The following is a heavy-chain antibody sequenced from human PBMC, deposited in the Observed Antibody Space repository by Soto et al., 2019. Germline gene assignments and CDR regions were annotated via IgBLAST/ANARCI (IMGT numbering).Heavy chain of an antibody. V-gene: IGHV4-34*01. J-gene: IGHJ6*03. D-gene: IGHD3-10*01. CDR1: GGSFSGYY. CDR2: INHSGST. Sequence: SETLSLTCAVYGGSFSGYYWSWIRQPPGKGLEWIGEINHSGSTNYNPSLKSRVTISLDTSKNQFSLKLSSVTAAETAVYYCARGAGWFGELYYYYYMDVWGKGTTVTVSS. CDR3: ARGAGWFGELYYYYYMDV.